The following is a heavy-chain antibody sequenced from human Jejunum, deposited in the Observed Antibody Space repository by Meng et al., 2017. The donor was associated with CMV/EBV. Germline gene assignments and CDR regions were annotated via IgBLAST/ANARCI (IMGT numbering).Heavy chain of an antibody. D-gene: IGHD3-3*01. V-gene: IGHV3-7*01. Sequence: VRQAPGKGLEWVANIKQDGSEKNYVASVKGRFSISRDNAKNSLYLQMNSLRAEDTAVYYCARGTYDFWSGYHNFWRGYLPYGMDVWGQGTTVTVSS. J-gene: IGHJ6*02. CDR2: IKQDGSEK. CDR3: ARGTYDFWSGYHNFWRGYLPYGMDV.